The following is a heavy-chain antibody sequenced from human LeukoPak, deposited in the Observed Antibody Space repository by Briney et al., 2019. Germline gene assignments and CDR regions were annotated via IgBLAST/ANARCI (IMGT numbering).Heavy chain of an antibody. CDR1: GFTFSSSW. V-gene: IGHV3-7*01. CDR2: IKHDGSEK. J-gene: IGHJ4*02. D-gene: IGHD6-19*01. Sequence: PGGSLRLSCETSGFTFSSSWINWVRQAPGKGLEWVANIKHDGSEKYYLDSVKGRFTISRDNAKNSMYLQMNSLSAEDTAVYYCVRASAGTYFDYWGQGTLVTVSS. CDR3: VRASAGTYFDY.